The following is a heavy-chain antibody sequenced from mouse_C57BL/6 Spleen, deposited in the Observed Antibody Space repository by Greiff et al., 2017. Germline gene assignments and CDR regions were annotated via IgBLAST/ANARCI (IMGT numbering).Heavy chain of an antibody. CDR2: IWWDDDK. V-gene: IGHV8-8*01. J-gene: IGHJ3*01. CDR3: ARRYDYDGRDAWFAY. Sequence: QVTLKESGPGILQPSQTLSLTCSFSGFSLSTFGMGVGWIRQPSGKGLEWLAHIWWDDDKYYNPALKSRLTISKDTSKNQVFLKIANVDTADTATYYCARRYDYDGRDAWFAYWGQGTLVTVSA. D-gene: IGHD2-4*01. CDR1: GFSLSTFGMG.